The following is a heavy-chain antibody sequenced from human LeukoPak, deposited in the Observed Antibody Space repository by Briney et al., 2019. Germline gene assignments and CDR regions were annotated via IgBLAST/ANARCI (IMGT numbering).Heavy chain of an antibody. Sequence: GGSLRLCCAASGFTLSSYAMSWVRQAPGKGLEWVSAISGRGGSTYYADSVKGRFTISRDNSKNTLYLQMNSLRAEDTAVYYCAKRWHSSSYYDYWGQGTLVTVSS. CDR1: GFTLSSYA. CDR2: ISGRGGST. D-gene: IGHD6-6*01. CDR3: AKRWHSSSYYDY. J-gene: IGHJ4*02. V-gene: IGHV3-23*01.